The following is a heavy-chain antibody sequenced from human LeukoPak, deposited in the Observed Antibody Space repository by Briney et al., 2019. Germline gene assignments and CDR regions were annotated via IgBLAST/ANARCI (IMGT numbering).Heavy chain of an antibody. J-gene: IGHJ4*02. Sequence: PGGSLRLSCAASGFTFSSYAMSWVRQAPGKGLEWVSAISGSGGSTYYADSVKGRFTISRDNSKNTLYLQMNSLRAEDTAVYYCAKDLSFGGVIAGPFDYWGQGTLVTVSS. CDR1: GFTFSSYA. CDR3: AKDLSFGGVIAGPFDY. D-gene: IGHD3-16*02. CDR2: ISGSGGST. V-gene: IGHV3-23*01.